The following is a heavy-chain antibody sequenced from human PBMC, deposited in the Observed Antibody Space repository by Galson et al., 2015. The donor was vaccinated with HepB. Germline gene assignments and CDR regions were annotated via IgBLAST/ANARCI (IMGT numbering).Heavy chain of an antibody. CDR3: ARDFVAAAGPTTAYYYYGMDV. Sequence: SLRLSCAASGFTFSSYGMHWVRQAPGKGLEWVAVIWYDGSNKYYADSVKGRFTISRDNSKNTLYLQMNSLRAEDTAVYYCARDFVAAAGPTTAYYYYGMDVWGQGTTVTVSS. CDR2: IWYDGSNK. D-gene: IGHD6-13*01. CDR1: GFTFSSYG. J-gene: IGHJ6*02. V-gene: IGHV3-33*01.